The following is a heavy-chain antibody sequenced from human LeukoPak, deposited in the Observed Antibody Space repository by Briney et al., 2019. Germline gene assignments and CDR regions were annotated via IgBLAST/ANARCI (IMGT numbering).Heavy chain of an antibody. Sequence: PGGSLRLSCAASGFTLRTYSMKWVRQAPGKGLEWIASVSKSSSYKYYADSVRGRFTISRDNANNSLYRQMNSLRADDTAVYYCAKGLGVHYWGQGTLVIVSS. D-gene: IGHD3-16*01. V-gene: IGHV3-21*01. CDR1: GFTLRTYS. CDR3: AKGLGVHY. CDR2: VSKSSSYK. J-gene: IGHJ4*02.